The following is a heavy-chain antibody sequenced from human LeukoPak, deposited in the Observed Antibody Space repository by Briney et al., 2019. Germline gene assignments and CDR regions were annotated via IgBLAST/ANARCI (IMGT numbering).Heavy chain of an antibody. CDR2: ISSSSSYI. D-gene: IGHD6-19*01. J-gene: IGHJ4*02. V-gene: IGHV3-21*01. Sequence: PGGSLRLSCAASGFTFSSYSMNWVRQAPGKGLEWVSSISSSSSYIYYAASVKGRFTISRDNAKNSLYLQMNSLRAEDTAVYYFAIRYNLIAVAGTIESGNWGQGTRVTVSS. CDR1: GFTFSSYS. CDR3: AIRYNLIAVAGTIESGN.